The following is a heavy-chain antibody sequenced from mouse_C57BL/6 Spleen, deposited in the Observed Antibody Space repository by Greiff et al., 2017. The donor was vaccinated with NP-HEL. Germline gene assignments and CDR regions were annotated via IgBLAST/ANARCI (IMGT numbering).Heavy chain of an antibody. J-gene: IGHJ2*01. CDR2: IYPRDGST. V-gene: IGHV1-85*01. CDR3: ARFYYDYFFDY. Sequence: QVQLKESGPELVKPGASVKLSCTASGYTFTSYDIHWVKQRPGQGLEWIGWIYPRDGSTKYNEKFKGKATLTVDTSSSTAYMELHSLTSEDSAVYFCARFYYDYFFDYWGQGTTLTVSS. CDR1: GYTFTSYD. D-gene: IGHD2-4*01.